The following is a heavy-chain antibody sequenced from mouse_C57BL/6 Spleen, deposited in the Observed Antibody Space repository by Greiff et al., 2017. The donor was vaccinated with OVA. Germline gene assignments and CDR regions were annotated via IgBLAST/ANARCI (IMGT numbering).Heavy chain of an antibody. V-gene: IGHV3-6*01. CDR3: ARDGSNYEGWYFDV. D-gene: IGHD2-5*01. Sequence: VQLKQSGPGLVKPSQSLSLTCSVTGYSITSGYYWNWIRQFPGNKLEWMGYISYDGSNNYNPSLKNRISITRDTSKNQFFLKLNSVTTEDTATYYCARDGSNYEGWYFDVWGTGTTVTVSS. CDR2: ISYDGSN. J-gene: IGHJ1*03. CDR1: GYSITSGYY.